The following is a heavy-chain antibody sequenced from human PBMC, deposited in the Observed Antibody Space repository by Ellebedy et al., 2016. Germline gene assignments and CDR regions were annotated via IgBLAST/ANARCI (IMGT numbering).Heavy chain of an antibody. Sequence: GESLKISCAASGFTFDDYAMHWVRQAPGKGLEWVSLISWDGGSTYYADSVKGRFTISRDNSKNSLYLQMNSLRAEDTALYYCAKDASRLELNYFDYWGQGTLVTVSS. CDR2: ISWDGGST. CDR1: GFTFDDYA. J-gene: IGHJ4*02. D-gene: IGHD1-7*01. V-gene: IGHV3-43D*03. CDR3: AKDASRLELNYFDY.